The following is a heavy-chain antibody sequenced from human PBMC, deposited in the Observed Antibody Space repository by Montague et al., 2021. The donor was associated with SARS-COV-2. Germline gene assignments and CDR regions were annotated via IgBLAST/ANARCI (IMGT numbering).Heavy chain of an antibody. J-gene: IGHJ4*02. CDR3: ARDNIVIVPPAIFYDS. CDR2: IKQDGREK. V-gene: IGHV3-7*01. D-gene: IGHD2-2*01. Sequence: SLRLSCAASGFIFSNFWMSWVRQAPGKGLEWVANIKQDGREKFYVDSVKGRFTISRDNAKNSLYLQMYSLRAEDTAVYFCARDNIVIVPPAIFYDSWGQGTLVTVSS. CDR1: GFIFSNFW.